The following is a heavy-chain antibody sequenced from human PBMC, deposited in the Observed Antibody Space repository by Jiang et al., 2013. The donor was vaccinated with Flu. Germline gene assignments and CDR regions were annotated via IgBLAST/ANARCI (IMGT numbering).Heavy chain of an antibody. J-gene: IGHJ4*02. V-gene: IGHV4-59*09. Sequence: PSLKSRVTISVDTSKNQFSLKLNSVTAADSAVYYCARGGYTSSWYYFDSWGQGTQVTVSS. CDR3: ARGGYTSSWYYFDS. D-gene: IGHD6-13*01.